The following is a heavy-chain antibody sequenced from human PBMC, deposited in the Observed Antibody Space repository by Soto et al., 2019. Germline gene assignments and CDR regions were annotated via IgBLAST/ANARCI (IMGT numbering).Heavy chain of an antibody. V-gene: IGHV5-51*01. CDR3: ARLPMYYYDSSGRDAFDI. J-gene: IGHJ3*02. CDR1: GYSFTSYW. CDR2: IYPGDSDT. Sequence: PGESLKISCKGSGYSFTSYWIGWVRQMPGKGLEWMGIIYPGDSDTRYSPSFQGQVTISADKSISTAYLQWSSLKASDTAMYYCARLPMYYYDSSGRDAFDIWGQGTMVTVSS. D-gene: IGHD3-22*01.